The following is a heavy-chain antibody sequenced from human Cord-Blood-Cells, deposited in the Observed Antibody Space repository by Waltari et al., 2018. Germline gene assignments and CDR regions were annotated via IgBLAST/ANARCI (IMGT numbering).Heavy chain of an antibody. V-gene: IGHV4-59*11. CDR1: GGSISSHY. CDR2: IYYSGST. J-gene: IGHJ4*02. Sequence: QVQLQESGPGLVKPSEPLSLTCTVSGGSISSHYWSWIRQPPGKGLEWIGYIYYSGSTNYNPSLKSRVTISVDTSKNQFSLKLSSVTAADTAVYYCARGTRGYDDYWGQGTLVTVSS. CDR3: ARGTRGYDDY. D-gene: IGHD5-12*01.